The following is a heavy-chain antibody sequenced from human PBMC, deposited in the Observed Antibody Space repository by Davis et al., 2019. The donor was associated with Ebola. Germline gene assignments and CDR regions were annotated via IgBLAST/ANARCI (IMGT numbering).Heavy chain of an antibody. CDR2: INSDGSST. V-gene: IGHV3-74*01. D-gene: IGHD5-18*01. J-gene: IGHJ5*02. CDR3: AKVGYSYGLNNWFDP. CDR1: GFTFSSYW. Sequence: GESLKISCAASGFTFSSYWMYWVRQAPGKGLVWVSRINSDGSSTSYADSVKGRFTISRDNSKNTLYLQMNSLRAEDTAVYYCAKVGYSYGLNNWFDPWGQGTLVTVSS.